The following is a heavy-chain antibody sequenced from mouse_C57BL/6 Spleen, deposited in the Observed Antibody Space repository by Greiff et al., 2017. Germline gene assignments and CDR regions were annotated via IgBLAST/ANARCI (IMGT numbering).Heavy chain of an antibody. CDR2: IYPGDGDT. D-gene: IGHD3-2*02. J-gene: IGHJ3*01. CDR3: ARGDSSGYVAWFAY. Sequence: QVQLQQSGAELVKPGASVKISCKASGYAFSSYWMNWVKQRPGKGLEWIGQIYPGDGDTNYNGKFKGKATLTADKSSSTAYMQLSSLTSEDSAVYFCARGDSSGYVAWFAYWGQGTLVTVSA. CDR1: GYAFSSYW. V-gene: IGHV1-80*01.